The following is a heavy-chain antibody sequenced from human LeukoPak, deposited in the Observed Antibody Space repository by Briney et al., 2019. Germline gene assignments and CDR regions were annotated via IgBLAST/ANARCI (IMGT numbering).Heavy chain of an antibody. CDR3: ARHASVDGNWPRPLDY. D-gene: IGHD6-19*01. Sequence: NSSETLSLTCTVSGGSISSSPYYWGWIRQPPGKGLEWIGNIYYSGSTYYNPSLKTRVTISVDTSKNQFSLMLTSVTAADTAVYYCARHASVDGNWPRPLDYWGQGSLVTVSS. CDR2: IYYSGST. J-gene: IGHJ4*02. V-gene: IGHV4-39*01. CDR1: GGSISSSPYY.